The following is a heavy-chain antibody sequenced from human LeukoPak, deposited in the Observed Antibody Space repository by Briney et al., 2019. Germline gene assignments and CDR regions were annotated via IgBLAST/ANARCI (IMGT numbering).Heavy chain of an antibody. Sequence: SETLSLTCTVSGASISNFYWSWIRQPAGKGLEWIGRIYTDGSPRYNPSLKSRITMSIDTSKNQFSLKLTSVTAADTAVYYCARDRPPGSETYRLDYWGQETLVTVSS. V-gene: IGHV4-4*07. CDR3: ARDRPPGSETYRLDY. J-gene: IGHJ4*02. CDR1: GASISNFY. D-gene: IGHD3-10*01. CDR2: IYTDGSP.